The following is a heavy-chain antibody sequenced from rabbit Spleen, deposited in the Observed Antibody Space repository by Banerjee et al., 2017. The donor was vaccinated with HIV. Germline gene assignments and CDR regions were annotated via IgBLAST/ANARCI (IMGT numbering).Heavy chain of an antibody. CDR2: VAAGVSFTS. CDR3: ARDLIGIIGWNFYL. CDR1: GFSFTYIDY. J-gene: IGHJ4*01. V-gene: IGHV1S40*01. D-gene: IGHD1-1*01. Sequence: QSLEESGGDLVKPGASLTLTCTASGFSFTYIDYLCWVRQPPGKGPEWIACVAAGVSFTSYYATWAKGRFTISKTSSTTVTLQLSSLTAADRATYFCARDLIGIIGWNFYLWGQGTLVTVS.